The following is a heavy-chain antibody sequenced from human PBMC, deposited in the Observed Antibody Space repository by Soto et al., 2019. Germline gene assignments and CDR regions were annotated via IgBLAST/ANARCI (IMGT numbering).Heavy chain of an antibody. CDR2: IIPILGIA. CDR1: GGTFSSYT. Sequence: GASVKVSCKASGGTFSSYTIIWVRQAPGQGLEWMGRIIPILGIANYAQKFQGRVTITADKSASTAYMELSSLRSEDTAVYYCARDSLWFGATDYWGQGTLVTVSS. J-gene: IGHJ4*02. D-gene: IGHD3-10*01. CDR3: ARDSLWFGATDY. V-gene: IGHV1-69*04.